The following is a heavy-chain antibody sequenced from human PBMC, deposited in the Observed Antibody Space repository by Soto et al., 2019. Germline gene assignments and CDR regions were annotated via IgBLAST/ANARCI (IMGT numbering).Heavy chain of an antibody. CDR3: TRDLFSYDYSGILWFDP. Sequence: GASVKVSCKASGYVFTGFYWHWVRQAPGQGLEWMGWIFPNSGATHYAQKFQGRVTLTRDTSLSTGYMDLTRLTSDDTAVYYCTRDLFSYDYSGILWFDPWGQGTWVTVS. CDR2: IFPNSGAT. D-gene: IGHD3-16*01. V-gene: IGHV1-2*02. CDR1: GYVFTGFY. J-gene: IGHJ5*02.